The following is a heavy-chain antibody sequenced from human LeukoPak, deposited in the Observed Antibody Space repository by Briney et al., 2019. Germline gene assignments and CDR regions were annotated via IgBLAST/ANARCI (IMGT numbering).Heavy chain of an antibody. CDR1: GFTFSSYG. CDR2: ISYDCSNK. V-gene: IGHV3-30*18. D-gene: IGHD3-22*01. CDR3: AKENYCDSSGYFSFYFDY. Sequence: QSGGSLRLSCAASGFTFSSYGMHWLRQAPGKGLEWVAIISYDCSNKYYADSVKGRFTISRDNSNNTLYLQMNSLRAEDTAVYYCAKENYCDSSGYFSFYFDYWGQGTLVTVSS. J-gene: IGHJ4*02.